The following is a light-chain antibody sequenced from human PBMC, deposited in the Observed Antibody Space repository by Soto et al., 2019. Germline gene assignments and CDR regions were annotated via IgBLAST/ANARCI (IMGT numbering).Light chain of an antibody. J-gene: IGKJ1*01. CDR1: QSVSSN. CDR2: GVY. V-gene: IGKV3D-15*01. Sequence: EIVMTQSPTILSVSPGERATLSCRASQSVSSNLAWYQQKPGQPPRLLMYGVYTRAPGTPARFSGSGSGTDFTLTISSLQSEDFAVYYCQQYDNWPWTFGQGTKVDIK. CDR3: QQYDNWPWT.